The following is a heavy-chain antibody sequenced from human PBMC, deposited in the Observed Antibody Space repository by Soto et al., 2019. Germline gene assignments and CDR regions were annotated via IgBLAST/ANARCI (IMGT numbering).Heavy chain of an antibody. J-gene: IGHJ5*02. D-gene: IGHD2-2*01. CDR1: GYTFTGYY. Sequence: GASVKVSCKASGYTFTGYYMHWVRQAPGQGLEWMGWINPNSGSTNYNPSLKSRVTISVDTSKNQFSLKLSSVTAADTAVYYCARANPFGGYCSSTSCPGRVWFDPWGQGTLVTVSS. CDR3: ARANPFGGYCSSTSCPGRVWFDP. CDR2: INPNSGST. V-gene: IGHV1-2*02.